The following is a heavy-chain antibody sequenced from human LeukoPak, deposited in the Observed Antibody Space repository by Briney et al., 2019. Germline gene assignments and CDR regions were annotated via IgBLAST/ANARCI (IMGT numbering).Heavy chain of an antibody. CDR3: ARRNRYSYGPNWFDP. CDR2: IFFTGSS. D-gene: IGHD5-18*01. V-gene: IGHV4-61*01. J-gene: IGHJ5*02. CDR1: GGSVNTYNSY. Sequence: SETLSLTCTVSGGSVNTYNSYWSWIRQPPGKGLEWIGYIFFTGSSNYNPSLKSRVTISVDTSKNQFSLKLSSVTAADTAVYYCARRNRYSYGPNWFDPWGQGTLVTVSS.